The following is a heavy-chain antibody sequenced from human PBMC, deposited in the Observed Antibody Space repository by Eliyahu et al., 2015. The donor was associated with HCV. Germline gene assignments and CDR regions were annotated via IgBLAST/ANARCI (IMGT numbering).Heavy chain of an antibody. J-gene: IGHJ6*02. CDR1: GFTFTIST. D-gene: IGHD3-3*01. CDR3: AAAVYYDLKNGMDV. Sequence: QMQLVQSGPEVKKPGTSVKVSCKASGFTFTISTVQWVRQARGQRLEWIGWIVVGSGNTNYAQKFQERVTITRDMSTSTAYMELSSLRSEDTAVYYCAAAVYYDLKNGMDVWGQGTTVTVSS. CDR2: IVVGSGNT. V-gene: IGHV1-58*01.